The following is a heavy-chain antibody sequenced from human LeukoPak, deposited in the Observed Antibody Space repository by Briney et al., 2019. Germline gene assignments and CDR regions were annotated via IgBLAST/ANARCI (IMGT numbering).Heavy chain of an antibody. CDR3: AGGYGGLDY. J-gene: IGHJ4*02. D-gene: IGHD3-16*01. CDR1: GDSVSSNRAA. Sequence: SQTLSLTCAISGDSVSSNRAAWSWIRQSPSRGLEWLGRTYYRSKWYNDYAVSVESRITINADTSKNQFSLQLNSVTPEDTAVYYCAGGYGGLDYWGQGALVTVSS. CDR2: TYYRSKWYN. V-gene: IGHV6-1*01.